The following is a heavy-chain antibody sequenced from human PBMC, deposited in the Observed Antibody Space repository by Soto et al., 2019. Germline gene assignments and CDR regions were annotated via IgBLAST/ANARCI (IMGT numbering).Heavy chain of an antibody. V-gene: IGHV3-66*01. CDR2: IYSGGDT. CDR3: ARETTVGAFDI. Sequence: GGSLRLSCAASGFTVSRNYMSWVRQVPGKGLEWVSVIYSGGDTYYPDSVKGRFTISRDNSKNTLYLQMNSLRAEDTALYYCARETTVGAFDIWGQGTMVTVS. D-gene: IGHD4-17*01. J-gene: IGHJ3*02. CDR1: GFTVSRNY.